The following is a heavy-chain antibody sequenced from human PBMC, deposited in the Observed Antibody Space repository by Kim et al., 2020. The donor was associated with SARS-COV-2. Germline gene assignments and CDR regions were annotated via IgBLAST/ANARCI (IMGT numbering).Heavy chain of an antibody. J-gene: IGHJ4*02. Sequence: ASVKVSCKASGYTFTAYHINWLRQATGQGPEWMGWIDPDKGYTGYTQKFQGRVTMTRDTSVSTVYMELSSLRSEDTAVYYCAWDYYGSGHGNFEFWGQG. V-gene: IGHV1-8*01. D-gene: IGHD3-10*01. CDR1: GYTFTAYH. CDR3: AWDYYGSGHGNFEF. CDR2: IDPDKGYT.